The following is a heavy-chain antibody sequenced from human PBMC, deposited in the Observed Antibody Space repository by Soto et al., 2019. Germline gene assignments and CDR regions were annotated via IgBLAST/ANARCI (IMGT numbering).Heavy chain of an antibody. CDR1: GYTFTSYG. CDR3: AGSTSWPYPYYFDY. V-gene: IGHV1-18*01. J-gene: IGHJ4*02. CDR2: ISAYNGNT. Sequence: GASVKVSCKASGYTFTSYGISWVRQAPGQGLEWMGWISAYNGNTNYAQKLQGRVTMTTDTSTSTAYMELRSLRSDDTAVYYCAGSTSWPYPYYFDYWGQGTLVTVSS.